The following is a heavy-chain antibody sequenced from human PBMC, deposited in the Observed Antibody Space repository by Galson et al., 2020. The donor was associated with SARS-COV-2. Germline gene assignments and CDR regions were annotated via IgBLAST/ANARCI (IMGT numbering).Heavy chain of an antibody. Sequence: GESLKISCAASGFTFSSYAMSWVRQAPGKGLEWVSAISGSGGSTYYADSVKGRFTISRDNSKNTLYLQMNSLRAEDTAVYYCAKGLENVLLWFGELLNPAFDIWGQGTMVTVSS. D-gene: IGHD3-10*01. CDR3: AKGLENVLLWFGELLNPAFDI. CDR2: ISGSGGST. J-gene: IGHJ3*02. CDR1: GFTFSSYA. V-gene: IGHV3-23*01.